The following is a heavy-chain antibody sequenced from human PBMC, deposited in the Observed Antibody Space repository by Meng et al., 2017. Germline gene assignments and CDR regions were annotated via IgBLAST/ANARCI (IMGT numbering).Heavy chain of an antibody. D-gene: IGHD6-19*01. Sequence: VALQESGPVLVKPSQTLSLTCTVSGGSISSGGYYWSWIRQHPGKGLEWIGYIYYSGSTYYNPSLKSRVTISVDTSKNQFSLKLSSVTAADTAVYYCARDQGGSGSFGFAFDIWGQGTMVTVSS. CDR2: IYYSGST. J-gene: IGHJ3*02. CDR1: GGSISSGGYY. V-gene: IGHV4-31*03. CDR3: ARDQGGSGSFGFAFDI.